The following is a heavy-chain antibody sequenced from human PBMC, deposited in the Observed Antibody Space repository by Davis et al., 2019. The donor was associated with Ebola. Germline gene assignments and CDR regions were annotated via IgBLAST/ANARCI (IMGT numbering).Heavy chain of an antibody. D-gene: IGHD1-20*01. CDR2: LYNGVTT. CDR1: GFSVSSNY. V-gene: IGHV3-53*01. Sequence: GESLKTPCATPGFSVSSNYISWVRQAPGKGLEWVSFLYNGVTTYYADSVEGRFTISRDNSKSTLYLQMNSLRADDTAVYYCASGQFNWNDRGAFDIWGQGTMVTVSS. J-gene: IGHJ3*02. CDR3: ASGQFNWNDRGAFDI.